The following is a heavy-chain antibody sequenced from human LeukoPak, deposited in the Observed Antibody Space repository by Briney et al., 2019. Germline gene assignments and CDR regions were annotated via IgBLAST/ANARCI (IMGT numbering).Heavy chain of an antibody. D-gene: IGHD6-19*01. CDR3: ARDFYSSGWIDY. CDR2: ISSSSSYI. V-gene: IGHV3-21*01. CDR1: GFTFSSYS. J-gene: IGHJ4*02. Sequence: GGSLRLSCTASGFTFSSYSMNWVRQAPGKGLEWVSSISSSSSYIYYADSVKGRFTITRDNAKNSLYLQMNSLRAEDTAVYYCARDFYSSGWIDYWGQGTLVTVSS.